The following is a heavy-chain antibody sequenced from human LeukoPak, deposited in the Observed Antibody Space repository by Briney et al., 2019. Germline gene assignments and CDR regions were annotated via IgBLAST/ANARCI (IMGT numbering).Heavy chain of an antibody. CDR1: GYTFTSYY. J-gene: IGHJ4*02. D-gene: IGHD6-19*01. V-gene: IGHV1-46*01. CDR2: INPFNGDT. Sequence: ASVEVSCKASGYTFTSYYIHWVRQAPEQGLEWMGIINPFNGDTTYAQRFQGRLTLTSDTSTSTVDVELTSLRSDDTAVYYCARDGRYRSGWSFDYWGQGTQVTVSS. CDR3: ARDGRYRSGWSFDY.